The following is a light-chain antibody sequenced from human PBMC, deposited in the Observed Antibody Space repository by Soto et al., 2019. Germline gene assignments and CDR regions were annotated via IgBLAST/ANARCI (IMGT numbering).Light chain of an antibody. CDR3: QQYNSWPPVYT. Sequence: EIVLTQSPGTLSLSPGERATLSCRASQSVSSSHLAWYQQKPGQAPRLFIYGASSRATGIPDRFSGSGSGTDFTLTISRLEPEDFAVYYCQQYNSWPPVYTFGQGTKLEI. CDR2: GAS. CDR1: QSVSSSH. V-gene: IGKV3-20*01. J-gene: IGKJ2*01.